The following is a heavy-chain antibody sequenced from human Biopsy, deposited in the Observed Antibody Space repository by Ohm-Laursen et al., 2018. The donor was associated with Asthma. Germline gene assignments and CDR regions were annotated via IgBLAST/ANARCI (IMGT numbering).Heavy chain of an antibody. J-gene: IGHJ4*02. CDR2: ISYTGSA. CDR3: ARGGWGQLGLGY. D-gene: IGHD6-6*01. V-gene: IGHV4-39*02. Sequence: GTLSLTCPVSGGSMSSSSYYWGWIRQPPGKGLEWMGSISYTGSAYHNPSLKSRVTISVDTSKNHFSLKLSSVTAADTAVYYCARGGWGQLGLGYWGQGTLVTVSS. CDR1: GGSMSSSSYY.